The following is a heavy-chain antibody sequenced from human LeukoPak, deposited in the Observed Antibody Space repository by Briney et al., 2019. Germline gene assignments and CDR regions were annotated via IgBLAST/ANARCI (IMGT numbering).Heavy chain of an antibody. D-gene: IGHD6-6*01. Sequence: GGSLRLSCAASGFTFSSYAMGWVRQAPGKGLEWVSAISGSGGSTYYADSVKGRFTISRDNSKNTLYLQMNSLRAEDTAVYYCAKGTAARPIYYYYMDVWGKGTTVTVSS. V-gene: IGHV3-23*01. CDR1: GFTFSSYA. J-gene: IGHJ6*03. CDR2: ISGSGGST. CDR3: AKGTAARPIYYYYMDV.